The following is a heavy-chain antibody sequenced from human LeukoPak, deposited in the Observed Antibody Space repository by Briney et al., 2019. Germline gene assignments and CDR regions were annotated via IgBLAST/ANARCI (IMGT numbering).Heavy chain of an antibody. Sequence: PSETLSLTYTVSGGSISSNYWSWIRQPAGKGLEWIGRIYTSGSTNYNPSLKSRVTMSVDTSKNHFYLRLTSVTAADTAVYYCTRDLALRGVNPYYYYGMDVWGQGTTVTVSS. J-gene: IGHJ6*02. D-gene: IGHD3-10*01. CDR3: TRDLALRGVNPYYYYGMDV. CDR1: GGSISSNY. V-gene: IGHV4-4*07. CDR2: IYTSGST.